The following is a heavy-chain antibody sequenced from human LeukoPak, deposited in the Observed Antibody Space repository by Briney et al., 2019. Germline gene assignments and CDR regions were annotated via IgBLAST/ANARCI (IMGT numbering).Heavy chain of an antibody. D-gene: IGHD1-26*01. CDR3: ARDNSVGDNAWWFDP. CDR2: INPTGGST. Sequence: GASVKVSCKASGYTFTSYYMHLVRQAPGQRLEWMGLINPTGGSTGYAQKFQGRVTMTRDMSTSTDYMELSGLRSEDTAIYYCARDNSVGDNAWWFDPWGQGTLVTVSS. V-gene: IGHV1-46*01. CDR1: GYTFTSYY. J-gene: IGHJ5*02.